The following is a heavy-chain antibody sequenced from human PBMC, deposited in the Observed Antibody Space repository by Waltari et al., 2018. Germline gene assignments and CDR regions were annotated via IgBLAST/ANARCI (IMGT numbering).Heavy chain of an antibody. V-gene: IGHV3-7*01. CDR2: IKQDGSEE. D-gene: IGHD1-26*01. Sequence: VQLVESGGGLVQPGGSLRLSCAASGFTFGSHWVSWVRQAPGKGLEWVANIKQDGSEEYYVDSVKARFTISRDNARKSMYLQIDSLRAEDTAVYYCARAGVGAISFADYWGQGTLVSVSS. CDR3: ARAGVGAISFADY. J-gene: IGHJ4*02. CDR1: GFTFGSHW.